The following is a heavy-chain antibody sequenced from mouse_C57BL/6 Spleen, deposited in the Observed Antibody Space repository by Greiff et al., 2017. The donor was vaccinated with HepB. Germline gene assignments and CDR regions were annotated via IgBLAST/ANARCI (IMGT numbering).Heavy chain of an antibody. V-gene: IGHV1-72*01. CDR3: AGAITTVVAHWYFDV. D-gene: IGHD1-1*01. CDR2: IDPNSGGT. CDR1: GYTFTSYW. Sequence: QVHVKQPGAELVKPGASVKLSCKASGYTFTSYWMHWVKQKPGRGLEWIGRIDPNSGGTKYNEKFKSKATLTVDKPSSTAYMQLSSLTSEDSAVSYCAGAITTVVAHWYFDVWGTGTTVTVSS. J-gene: IGHJ1*03.